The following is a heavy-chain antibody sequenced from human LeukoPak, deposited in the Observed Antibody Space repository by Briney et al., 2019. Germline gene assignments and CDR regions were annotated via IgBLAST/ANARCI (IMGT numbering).Heavy chain of an antibody. CDR2: IIPIFGTS. D-gene: IGHD3-22*01. CDR1: GGTFSGSG. CDR3: ARGRIYDSSGYYY. J-gene: IGHJ4*02. V-gene: IGHV1-69*13. Sequence: ASVKVSCKASGGTFSGSGISWVRQSPGQGLEWMGGIIPIFGTSNYAQKFQGRVTITADESTSTAYMELTSLRSDDTAIYYCARGRIYDSSGYYYWGQGTLVTVSS.